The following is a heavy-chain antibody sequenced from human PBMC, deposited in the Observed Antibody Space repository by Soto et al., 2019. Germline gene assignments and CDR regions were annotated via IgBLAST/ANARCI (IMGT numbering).Heavy chain of an antibody. Sequence: GASVKVSCKASGYTFTSYDITWVRQATGQGLEWMGWMNPNSGNTGYAQKFQGRVTMTRNTSIGTAYMELSSLRSEDTAVYYCATERWEDAFDIWRQGTMVTVSS. J-gene: IGHJ3*02. CDR3: ATERWEDAFDI. V-gene: IGHV1-8*01. CDR1: GYTFTSYD. CDR2: MNPNSGNT. D-gene: IGHD1-26*01.